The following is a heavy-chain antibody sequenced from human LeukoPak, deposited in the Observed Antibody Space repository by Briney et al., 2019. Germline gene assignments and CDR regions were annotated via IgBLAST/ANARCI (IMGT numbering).Heavy chain of an antibody. Sequence: GGSLRLSCTASGFTFSSYSMNWVRQAPGKGLEWVSYISSSGSTIYYADSVKGRFTISRDNAKNSLYLQMNSLRAEDTAVYYCARDRVHGSGSYYVHWGQGTLVTVSS. D-gene: IGHD3-10*01. CDR2: ISSSGSTI. CDR1: GFTFSSYS. J-gene: IGHJ4*02. V-gene: IGHV3-48*04. CDR3: ARDRVHGSGSYYVH.